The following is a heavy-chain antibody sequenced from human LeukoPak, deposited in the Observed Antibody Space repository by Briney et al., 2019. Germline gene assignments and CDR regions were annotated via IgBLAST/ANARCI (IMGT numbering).Heavy chain of an antibody. CDR2: INSDGSST. V-gene: IGHV3-74*01. J-gene: IGHJ3*02. CDR1: GFTFSSYW. CDR3: AREAQYYDILTGYSPNDAFDI. D-gene: IGHD3-9*01. Sequence: PGGSLRLSCAASGFTFSSYWMHWVRQAPGKGLVWVSRINSDGSSTSYADSVKGRFTISRDNAKNTLYLQMNSLRAEDTAVYYCAREAQYYDILTGYSPNDAFDIWGQGTMVTVSS.